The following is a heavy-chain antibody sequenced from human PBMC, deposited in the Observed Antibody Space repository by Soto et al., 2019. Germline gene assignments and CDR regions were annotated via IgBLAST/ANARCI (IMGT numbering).Heavy chain of an antibody. CDR1: SGSISSYY. V-gene: IGHV4-59*01. CDR2: IYYSGST. J-gene: IGHJ3*02. Sequence: SETLSLTCNVSSGSISSYYWSWIRQPPGKGLEWIGYIYYSGSTNYNHSLKSRVTISLDTSKNQFSLKLSSVTAADTAVYYCAREYPIAAAGNDAFDIWGQGTMVTVSS. CDR3: AREYPIAAAGNDAFDI. D-gene: IGHD6-13*01.